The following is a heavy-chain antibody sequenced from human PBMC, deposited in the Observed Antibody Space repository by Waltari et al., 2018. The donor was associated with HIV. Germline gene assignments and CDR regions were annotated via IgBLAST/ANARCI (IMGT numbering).Heavy chain of an antibody. D-gene: IGHD6-19*01. CDR1: GGTFSSYA. J-gene: IGHJ3*02. V-gene: IGHV1-69*12. CDR3: ARGARSSGHDAFDI. CDR2: IIPIFGTA. Sequence: QVQLVQSGAEVKKPGSSVKVSCKASGGTFSSYAISGVRQAPGQGFEWVGGIIPIFGTANYAQKVQGRVTITADESTSTAYMELSSLGSEDTAVYYCARGARSSGHDAFDIWGQGTMVTVSS.